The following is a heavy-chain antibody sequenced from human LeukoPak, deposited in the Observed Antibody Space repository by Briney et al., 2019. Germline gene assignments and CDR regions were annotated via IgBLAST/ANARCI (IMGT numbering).Heavy chain of an antibody. V-gene: IGHV4-59*08. CDR2: IYYSGST. CDR3: ARHSGYYIDY. CDR1: GGSISSYY. J-gene: IGHJ4*02. Sequence: SETLSLTCTVSGGSISSYYWSWIRQPPGKGLEWIGYIYYSGSTNYSPSLESRVTISVDTSKNQFFLILSSVTAADTAVYYCARHSGYYIDYWGQGTLVTVSS. D-gene: IGHD3-3*01.